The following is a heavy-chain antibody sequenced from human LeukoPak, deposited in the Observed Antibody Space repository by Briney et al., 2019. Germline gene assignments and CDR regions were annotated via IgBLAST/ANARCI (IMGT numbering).Heavy chain of an antibody. CDR1: GGSISSSSYY. V-gene: IGHV4-39*01. D-gene: IGHD1-20*01. Sequence: SETLSLTCTLSGGSISSSSYYCGWVRQPPGKGLEWIGSIYYSGSTYYNPSLKSRVTISVDTAKKQSSLKLSSVTAADTGVYYCARNLAPLTGTSDYWGQGTLVTVSS. CDR2: IYYSGST. CDR3: ARNLAPLTGTSDY. J-gene: IGHJ4*02.